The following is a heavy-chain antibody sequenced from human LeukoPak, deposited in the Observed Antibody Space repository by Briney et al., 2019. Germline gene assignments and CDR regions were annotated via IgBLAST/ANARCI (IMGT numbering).Heavy chain of an antibody. CDR2: IKQGGSEK. D-gene: IGHD6-19*01. CDR3: AKSGGSGWYPY. V-gene: IGHV3-7*01. Sequence: GGSLRLSCAASGFIFTRHWMTWVRQAPGKGLEFVASIKQGGSEKYYADSVKGRFTVSRDNAKNSLNLQMNSLRAEDTAVYYCAKSGGSGWYPYWGQGTLVSVSS. CDR1: GFIFTRHW. J-gene: IGHJ4*02.